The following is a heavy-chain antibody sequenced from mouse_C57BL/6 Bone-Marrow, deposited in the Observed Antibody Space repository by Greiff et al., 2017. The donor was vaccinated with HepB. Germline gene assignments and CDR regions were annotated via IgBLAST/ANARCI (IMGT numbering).Heavy chain of an antibody. D-gene: IGHD1-1*01. CDR3: ARSTTVVSY. CDR2: IDPSDSYT. V-gene: IGHV1-50*01. CDR1: GYTFTSYW. Sequence: VQLQQPGAELVKPGASVKLSCKASGYTFTSYWMQWVKQRPGQGLEWIGEIDPSDSYTNYNQKFKGKATLTVDTSYSTAYMQLSSLTSEDSAVYYCARSTTVVSYWGQGTLVTVSA. J-gene: IGHJ3*01.